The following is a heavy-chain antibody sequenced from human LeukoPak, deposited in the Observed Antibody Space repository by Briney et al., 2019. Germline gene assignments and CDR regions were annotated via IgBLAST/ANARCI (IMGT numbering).Heavy chain of an antibody. V-gene: IGHV1-8*01. CDR2: MSPNSGNT. Sequence: GASVKVSCKASRYTFISYDINWVRQATGQGLEWMGWMSPNSGNTGYAQKFQGRVTMTRNTSISAAYMELSSLRSEDTAVYYCARGPPNWGFGYWGQGTLVTVSS. CDR3: ARGPPNWGFGY. D-gene: IGHD7-27*01. CDR1: RYTFISYD. J-gene: IGHJ4*02.